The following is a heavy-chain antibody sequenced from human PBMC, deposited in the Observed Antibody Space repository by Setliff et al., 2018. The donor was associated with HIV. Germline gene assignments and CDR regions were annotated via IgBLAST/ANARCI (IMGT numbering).Heavy chain of an antibody. Sequence: GSLRLSCAASGFTFSNYAMSWVRQAPGKGLEWVSVISGSGDSTFYADFLKGRFTISRDNSKNTLYLQMNSLRAEDTAVYYCAKTLPTLYPPHDYYFAMDVWGQGTKVTVSS. CDR2: ISGSGDST. D-gene: IGHD2-15*01. CDR1: GFTFSNYA. V-gene: IGHV3-23*01. J-gene: IGHJ6*02. CDR3: AKTLPTLYPPHDYYFAMDV.